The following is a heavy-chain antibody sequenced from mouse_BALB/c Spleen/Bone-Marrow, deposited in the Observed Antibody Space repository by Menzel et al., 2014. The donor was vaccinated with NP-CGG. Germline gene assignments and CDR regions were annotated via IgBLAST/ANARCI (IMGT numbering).Heavy chain of an antibody. Sequence: QVQLQQSGGELMKPGASVKISCKATGYTFSNYWIQWVKQRPGHGPEWIGEILPGSDNTNYNEKFKGKATFTADTSSNTAYTQLSSLTSEDSAVYYCARGNPFDFWGQGTTLTVSS. CDR1: GYTFSNYW. J-gene: IGHJ2*01. CDR3: ARGNPFDF. V-gene: IGHV1-9*01. CDR2: ILPGSDNT.